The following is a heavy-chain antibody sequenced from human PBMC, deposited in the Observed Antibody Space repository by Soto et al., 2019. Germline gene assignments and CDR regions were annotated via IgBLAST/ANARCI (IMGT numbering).Heavy chain of an antibody. CDR2: IKQDGSEK. Sequence: GGSLRLSCAASGFTFSSYWMSWVRQAPGKGLEWVANIKQDGSEKYYVDSVKGRFTISRDNAKNSLYLQMNSLRAEDTAVYYCARVASIVATIRGAFDIWGQGTMVTVSS. V-gene: IGHV3-7*05. CDR3: ARVASIVATIRGAFDI. J-gene: IGHJ3*02. D-gene: IGHD5-12*01. CDR1: GFTFSSYW.